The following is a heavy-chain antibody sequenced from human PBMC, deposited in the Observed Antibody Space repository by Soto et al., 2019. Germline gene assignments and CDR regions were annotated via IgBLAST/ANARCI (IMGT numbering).Heavy chain of an antibody. CDR2: IKSKIDGGKX. CDR1: GSTFSRFW. V-gene: IGHV3-15*01. CDR3: XXXXXXXXXXCXEH. J-gene: IGHJ1*01. Sequence: QLVESGGGLVKPGGSLRLSCAASGSTFSRFWMSWVRQAPGKXXXXXARIKSKIDGGKXEXAAPXKGRFTISRDDSXXXXXXXXXXXXXXXXXXXXXXXXXXXXXXXCXEHWGQGTLVTVSS.